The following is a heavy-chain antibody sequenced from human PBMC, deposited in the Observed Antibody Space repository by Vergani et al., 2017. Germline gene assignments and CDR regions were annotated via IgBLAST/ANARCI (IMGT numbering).Heavy chain of an antibody. CDR2: INHSGST. Sequence: QVQLQQWGAGLLKPSETLSLTCAVYGGSFSGYCWSWIRQPPGKGLEWIGEINHSGSTNYNPSLKSRVTISVDTSNNQFTLKLSSVTAADTAVYYCARVLSGYCSSTSCYGWYYYYYMDVWGKGTTVTVSS. CDR3: ARVLSGYCSSTSCYGWYYYYYMDV. D-gene: IGHD2-2*01. J-gene: IGHJ6*03. CDR1: GGSFSGYC. V-gene: IGHV4-34*01.